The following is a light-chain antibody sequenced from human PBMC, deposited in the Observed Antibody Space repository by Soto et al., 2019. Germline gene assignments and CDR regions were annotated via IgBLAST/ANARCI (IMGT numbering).Light chain of an antibody. CDR2: GNS. CDR3: QSYDSSLSVLV. Sequence: QSVLTQPPSVSGAPGQRVTISCTGSSSNIGAGYDVHWYQQLPGTAPKLLIYGNSNRPSGVPDRFSGSKSGTSASLAITGLQAEDEADYYCQSYDSSLSVLVSGGGTKLTVL. J-gene: IGLJ3*02. V-gene: IGLV1-40*01. CDR1: SSNIGAGYD.